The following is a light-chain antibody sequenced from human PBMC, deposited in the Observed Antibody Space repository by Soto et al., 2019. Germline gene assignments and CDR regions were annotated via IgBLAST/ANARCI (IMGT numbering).Light chain of an antibody. Sequence: DIQMTQSPSSLSASVGDRVTITCRASQSISSSLNWYQQKPGKAPKLLIYAASSLQSGVPSRFSGSGSGTDFTPTISSLQPEDFATYYCQQSYSTPPYTFGQGTKLEIK. J-gene: IGKJ2*01. CDR1: QSISSS. V-gene: IGKV1-39*01. CDR2: AAS. CDR3: QQSYSTPPYT.